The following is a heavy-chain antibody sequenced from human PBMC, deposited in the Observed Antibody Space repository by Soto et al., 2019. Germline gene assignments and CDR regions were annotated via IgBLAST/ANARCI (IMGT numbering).Heavy chain of an antibody. CDR2: ISGSGGST. Sequence: PGGSLRLSCAASGFTFSSYAMNWVRQAPGKGLEWVSAISGSGGSTYYADSVKGRFTISRDNSKNTLYLQMNSLRAEDTAVYYCAKRGPRSIGERVDAFDIWGQRTMVTVSS. J-gene: IGHJ3*02. V-gene: IGHV3-23*01. CDR3: AKRGPRSIGERVDAFDI. CDR1: GFTFSSYA. D-gene: IGHD6-6*01.